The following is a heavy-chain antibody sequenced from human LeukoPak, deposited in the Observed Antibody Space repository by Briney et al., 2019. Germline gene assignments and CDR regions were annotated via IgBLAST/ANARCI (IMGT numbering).Heavy chain of an antibody. J-gene: IGHJ4*02. V-gene: IGHV4-4*09. CDR1: SGSINTYD. Sequence: SETLSLTCTVSSGSINTYDWAWIRRSPGKGLEWIGYIDDSGTTYYNPSLKSRVTISVDNSKKQMSLKVNAVTAADTAVYYCASGPWELDYWGQGTLVTVSS. CDR2: IDDSGTT. CDR3: ASGPWELDY. D-gene: IGHD1-26*01.